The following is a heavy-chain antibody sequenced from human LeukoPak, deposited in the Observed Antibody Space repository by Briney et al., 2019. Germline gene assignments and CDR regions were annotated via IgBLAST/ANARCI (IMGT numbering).Heavy chain of an antibody. V-gene: IGHV3-48*03. CDR1: GFTFSSYE. CDR3: ASPTDPYYYDSSGYCYV. Sequence: GGSLRLSCAASGFTFSSYEMKWVRQAPGKGLEWVSYISSSGSTVYYADSVKGRFTISRDNAKNSLYLQMSSLRAEDTAVYFCASPTDPYYYDSSGYCYVWGQGTLVTVSS. D-gene: IGHD3-22*01. J-gene: IGHJ4*02. CDR2: ISSSGSTV.